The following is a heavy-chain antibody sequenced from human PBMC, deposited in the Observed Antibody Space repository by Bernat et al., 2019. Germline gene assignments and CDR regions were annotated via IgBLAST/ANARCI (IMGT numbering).Heavy chain of an antibody. Sequence: EVQLVESGGGLVKPGGSLRLSCVASGFTFNNAWMCWVRQAPGKGLEWVGRIKSKPDGETTDYAAPVKGRFTISRDDSENTLSLQMNSLNTEDTALYYCAGVFRAGPKGDAFDIWGQGTVVTVSP. J-gene: IGHJ3*02. V-gene: IGHV3-15*01. CDR2: IKSKPDGETT. CDR3: AGVFRAGPKGDAFDI. D-gene: IGHD3-10*01. CDR1: GFTFNNAW.